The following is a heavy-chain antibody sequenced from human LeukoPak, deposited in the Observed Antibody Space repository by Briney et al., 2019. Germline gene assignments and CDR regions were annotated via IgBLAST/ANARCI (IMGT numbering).Heavy chain of an antibody. CDR3: AKSGNKYNWFDP. CDR1: DGSISSGGYY. V-gene: IGHV4-31*03. J-gene: IGHJ5*02. Sequence: SETLSLTCTVSDGSISSGGYYWSWIRQHPGKGLEWIGYIYYSGSTYYNPSLKSRVTISVDTSKNQFSLKLSSVTAADTAVYYCAKSGNKYNWFDPWGQGTLVTVSS. CDR2: IYYSGST. D-gene: IGHD1/OR15-1a*01.